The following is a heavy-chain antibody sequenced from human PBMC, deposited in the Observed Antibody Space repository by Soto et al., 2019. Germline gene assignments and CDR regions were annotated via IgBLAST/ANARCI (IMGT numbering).Heavy chain of an antibody. V-gene: IGHV3-23*01. CDR2: ISGSGGST. J-gene: IGHJ4*02. CDR3: AQNGQWLATPPVA. CDR1: GFTFSSFA. Sequence: GGSLRLSCAASGFTFSSFAMSWVRQAPGKGLDWVSAISGSGGSTYSADSVKGRFTISRDNSKSTLYLQMNSLRAEDTAIYYCAQNGQWLATPPVAWGQGSLVTVSS. D-gene: IGHD6-19*01.